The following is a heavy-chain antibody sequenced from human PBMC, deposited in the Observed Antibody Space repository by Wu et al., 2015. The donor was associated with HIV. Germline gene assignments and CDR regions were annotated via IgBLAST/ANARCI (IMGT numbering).Heavy chain of an antibody. CDR2: IIPMFGTA. V-gene: IGHV1-69*05. CDR1: GGTLSNYA. CDR3: ARVAIFGSALNGYYHNTFDY. J-gene: IGHJ4*02. Sequence: QVQLVQSGAEVKKPGSSVKVSCKASGGTLSNYAINWVRQAPGQGLEWMGGIIPMFGTAYYAQRFQGRVAITTDESTRIAFMDLSSLTSEDTAVYYCARVAIFGSALNGYYHNTFDYWGQGTLVTVSS. D-gene: IGHD3-9*01.